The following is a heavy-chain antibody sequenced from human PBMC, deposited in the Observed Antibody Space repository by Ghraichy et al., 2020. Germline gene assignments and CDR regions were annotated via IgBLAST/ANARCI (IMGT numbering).Heavy chain of an antibody. V-gene: IGHV3-48*02. CDR3: ARGLSSLQYGMDV. J-gene: IGHJ6*02. Sequence: GGPLRLSCAASGFDFDRHSMSWVRQAPGKGLEWVSYISARSSVIFYADSVKGRFTISRDNDRESLYLQMNSLRDEDTAVYYCARGLSSLQYGMDVGGQGTTVIVSS. CDR1: GFDFDRHS. CDR2: ISARSSVI.